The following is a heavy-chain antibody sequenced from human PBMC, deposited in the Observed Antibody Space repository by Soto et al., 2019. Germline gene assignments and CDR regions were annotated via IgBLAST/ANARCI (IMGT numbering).Heavy chain of an antibody. V-gene: IGHV3-23*01. Sequence: PGGSLRLSCAASGFTFSSYAMSWVRQAPGKGLEWVSAISGSGGTTYYADSVKGRFTVSRDNSKNTLYLQMNSLRAEDTAVYYCARASGAYYYDSSGLYFDYWGQGALVTVS. CDR1: GFTFSSYA. CDR3: ARASGAYYYDSSGLYFDY. CDR2: ISGSGGTT. D-gene: IGHD3-22*01. J-gene: IGHJ4*02.